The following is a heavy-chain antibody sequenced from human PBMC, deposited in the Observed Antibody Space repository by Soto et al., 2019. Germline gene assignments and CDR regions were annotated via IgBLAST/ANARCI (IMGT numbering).Heavy chain of an antibody. D-gene: IGHD3-3*01. CDR1: GFTFSSYW. CDR3: ASIGQLNDFWSGYYYYGMDV. V-gene: IGHV3-74*01. CDR2: INSDGSST. Sequence: EVQLVESGGGLVQPGGSLRLSCAASGFTFSSYWMHWVRQAPGKGLVWVSRINSDGSSTSYADSVKGRFTISRDNAKNPLYLQMNSLRAEDTAVYYCASIGQLNDFWSGYYYYGMDVWGQGTTVTVSS. J-gene: IGHJ6*02.